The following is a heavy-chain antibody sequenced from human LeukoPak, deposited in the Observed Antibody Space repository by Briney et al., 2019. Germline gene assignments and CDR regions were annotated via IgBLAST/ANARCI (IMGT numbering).Heavy chain of an antibody. CDR2: IKQDGSEK. D-gene: IGHD5-18*01. Sequence: GGSLRLSCAASGFTFSSYWMSWVRQAPGKGLEWVANIKQDGSEKYYVDSVKGRFTISRDNAKNSLYLQMNSLRAEDTAVYYCARAGGQLWSYYFDYWGQGTLVTVSS. CDR1: GFTFSSYW. J-gene: IGHJ4*02. V-gene: IGHV3-7*01. CDR3: ARAGGQLWSYYFDY.